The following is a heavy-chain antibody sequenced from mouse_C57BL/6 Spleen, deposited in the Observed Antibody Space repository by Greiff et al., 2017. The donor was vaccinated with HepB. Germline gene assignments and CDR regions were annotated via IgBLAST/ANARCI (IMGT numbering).Heavy chain of an antibody. CDR1: GYTFTSYW. V-gene: IGHV1-53*01. CDR2: INPSNGGT. D-gene: IGHD4-1*01. Sequence: QVQLQQSGTELVKPGASVKLSCKASGYTFTSYWMHWVKQRPGQGLEWIGNINPSNGGTNYNEKFKSKATLTVDKSSSTAYMQLSSLTSEDSAVYYCARCSNWDDYAMDYWGQGTSVTVSS. CDR3: ARCSNWDDYAMDY. J-gene: IGHJ4*01.